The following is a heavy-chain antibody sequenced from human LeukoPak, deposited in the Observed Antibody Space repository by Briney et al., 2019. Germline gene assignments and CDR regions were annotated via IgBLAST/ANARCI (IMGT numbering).Heavy chain of an antibody. V-gene: IGHV3-21*01. Sequence: GGSLRLSCAASGFSFSSYSMNWVRQAPGKGLEWVSSISSSSSYIYYADAVKGRFTISRDNAKNSLYLQMNSLRAEDTAVYYCARVVAVAGPDYWGQGTLVTVSS. D-gene: IGHD6-19*01. CDR3: ARVVAVAGPDY. CDR2: ISSSSSYI. J-gene: IGHJ4*02. CDR1: GFSFSSYS.